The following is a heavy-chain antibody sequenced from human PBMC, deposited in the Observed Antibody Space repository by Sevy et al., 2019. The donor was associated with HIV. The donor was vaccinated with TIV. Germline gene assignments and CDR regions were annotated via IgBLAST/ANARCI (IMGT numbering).Heavy chain of an antibody. CDR1: GGSFSGYY. CDR3: ASDIVVVPAAIQAEYFQH. V-gene: IGHV4-34*01. CDR2: INHSGST. D-gene: IGHD2-2*02. J-gene: IGHJ1*01. Sequence: SETLSLICAVYGGSFSGYYWSWIRQPPGKGLEWIGEINHSGSTNYNPSLKSRVTISVDTSKNQFSLKLSSVTAADTAVYYCASDIVVVPAAIQAEYFQHWGQGTLVTVSS.